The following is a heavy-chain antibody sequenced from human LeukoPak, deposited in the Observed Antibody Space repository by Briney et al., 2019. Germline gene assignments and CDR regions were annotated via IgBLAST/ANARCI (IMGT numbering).Heavy chain of an antibody. J-gene: IGHJ4*02. V-gene: IGHV4-59*01. CDR3: ARSTRGYSYGPFDY. CDR2: IYYSGST. CDR1: GGSISSYY. D-gene: IGHD5-18*01. Sequence: SETLSLTCTVSGGSISSYYWSWIRQPPGKGLEWIGYIYYSGSTNYNPSLKSRVTISVDTSKNQFSLKLSSVTAADTAVYYCARSTRGYSYGPFDYWGQGTLVTVSS.